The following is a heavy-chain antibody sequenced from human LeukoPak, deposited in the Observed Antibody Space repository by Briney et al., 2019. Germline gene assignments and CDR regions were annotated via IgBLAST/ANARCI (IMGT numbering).Heavy chain of an antibody. CDR2: INSEGSRT. Sequence: GGSLRLSCAASVLTFSTYWMYWVRQAPGKGLVWVSRINSEGSRTSYADSVKGRVTISRDNAKNTLYLQMNSLRAEDTAVYYCARGRYCSSTSCYKAFDIWGQGTKVTVSS. CDR3: ARGRYCSSTSCYKAFDI. J-gene: IGHJ3*02. CDR1: VLTFSTYW. V-gene: IGHV3-74*01. D-gene: IGHD2-2*02.